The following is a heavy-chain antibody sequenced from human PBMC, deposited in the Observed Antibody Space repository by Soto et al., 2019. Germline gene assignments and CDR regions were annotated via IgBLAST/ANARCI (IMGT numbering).Heavy chain of an antibody. CDR1: GYTFTTFG. J-gene: IGHJ6*02. Sequence: QVQLVQSGAEVKKPGASVKVSCKASGYTFTTFGISWVRQAPGQGLEWMGWISAYNGYTNYAQKLQGRVTMTTDTSTSTAYMEMRSLRSDDTAVYYCARDPTIFGVVKNYGMDVWGQGTTVTVSS. D-gene: IGHD3-3*01. V-gene: IGHV1-18*01. CDR3: ARDPTIFGVVKNYGMDV. CDR2: ISAYNGYT.